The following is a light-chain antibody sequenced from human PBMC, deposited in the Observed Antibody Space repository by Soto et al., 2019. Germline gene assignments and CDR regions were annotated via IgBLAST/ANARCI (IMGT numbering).Light chain of an antibody. CDR2: AAS. J-gene: IGKJ4*01. CDR3: QQSFTTPLN. Sequence: DIQMTQSPSSLSASVGDRVTITCRASQSISSYLNWYQQKPGKAPKLLIYAASSLQSGVPSRFSGSGSGTDLNITIKSMQTEDFATYFCQQSFTTPLNFGGGTKVDSK. V-gene: IGKV1-39*01. CDR1: QSISSY.